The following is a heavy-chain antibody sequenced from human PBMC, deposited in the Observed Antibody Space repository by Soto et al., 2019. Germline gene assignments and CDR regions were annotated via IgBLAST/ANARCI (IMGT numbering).Heavy chain of an antibody. Sequence: GASVKVSCKASGYTFTSYYMHWVRQAPGQGLEWMGIINPSGGSTSYAQKFQGRVTMTRDTSTSTVYMELSSLRSEDTAVYYCAAAQVDTAMVYYHGMDVWGQGTTVTVSS. CDR2: INPSGGST. V-gene: IGHV1-46*01. CDR3: AAAQVDTAMVYYHGMDV. D-gene: IGHD5-18*01. CDR1: GYTFTSYY. J-gene: IGHJ6*02.